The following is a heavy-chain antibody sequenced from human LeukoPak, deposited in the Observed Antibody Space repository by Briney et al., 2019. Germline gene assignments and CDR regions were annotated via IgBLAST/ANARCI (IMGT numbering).Heavy chain of an antibody. J-gene: IGHJ4*02. Sequence: PGGSLRLSCAASGFTVSSNYMSWVRQAPGKGLEWVSIIYSGGNTYYADSVKGRFTISRDTSKNMLYLQMNSLRAEDTAAYYCARQWAGGYNAFDHWGQGTLVTVSS. CDR1: GFTVSSNY. CDR2: IYSGGNT. V-gene: IGHV3-53*01. D-gene: IGHD5-24*01. CDR3: ARQWAGGYNAFDH.